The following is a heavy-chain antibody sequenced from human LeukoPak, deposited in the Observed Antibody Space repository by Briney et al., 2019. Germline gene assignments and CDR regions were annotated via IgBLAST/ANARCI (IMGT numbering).Heavy chain of an antibody. CDR2: INHSGST. D-gene: IGHD2-2*01. Sequence: SETLSLTCAVYGGSFSGYYWSWIRQPPGKGPEWIGEINHSGSTNYNPSLKSRVTISVDTSKNQFSLKLSSVTAADTAVYYCARGRVVPAATTFGYYYYYMDVWGKGTTVTVSS. CDR1: GGSFSGYY. J-gene: IGHJ6*03. V-gene: IGHV4-34*01. CDR3: ARGRVVPAATTFGYYYYYMDV.